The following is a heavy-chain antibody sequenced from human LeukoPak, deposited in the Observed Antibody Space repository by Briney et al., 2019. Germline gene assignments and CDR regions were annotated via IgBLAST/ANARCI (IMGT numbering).Heavy chain of an antibody. CDR3: ARLSGSYYAGVDI. V-gene: IGHV3-30*04. J-gene: IGHJ6*02. CDR2: ISYDGSNK. D-gene: IGHD1-26*01. CDR1: GFTFSSYA. Sequence: GGSLRLSCAASGFTFSSYAMHWVRQAPGKGLEWVAVISYDGSNKYYADSVKGRFTISRDNSKNTLYLQMNSLRAEGTAVYYCARLSGSYYAGVDIWGQGTTVTVSS.